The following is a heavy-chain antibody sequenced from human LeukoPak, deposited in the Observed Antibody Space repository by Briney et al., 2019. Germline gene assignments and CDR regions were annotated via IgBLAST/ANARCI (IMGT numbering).Heavy chain of an antibody. J-gene: IGHJ3*02. D-gene: IGHD2/OR15-2a*01. Sequence: ASVRLSRKTSGYTFTANYMQWVRQAPGQGLEWMGWINPNSGGTRYAQKFQGRVTMTRDTSISTAYMELSRLRSDDTAVYYCARYRCKTTSGCEDTDAFDMWGQGTMVTVSS. V-gene: IGHV1-2*02. CDR2: INPNSGGT. CDR1: GYTFTANY. CDR3: ARYRCKTTSGCEDTDAFDM.